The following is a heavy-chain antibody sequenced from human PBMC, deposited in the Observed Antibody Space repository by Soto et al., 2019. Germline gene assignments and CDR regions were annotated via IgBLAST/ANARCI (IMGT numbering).Heavy chain of an antibody. D-gene: IGHD6-19*01. CDR2: INHSGST. CDR3: ASTGYSCGWYLNPP. J-gene: IGHJ5*02. CDR1: GGSFSGYY. Sequence: QVQLQQWGAGLLKPSETLSLTCAVYGGSFSGYYWSWIRQPPGKGLEWIGEINHSGSTNYNPSLKSRVTISVDTSKNQFSLKLSSVTAADTAVYYCASTGYSCGWYLNPPWGQGTLVTVSS. V-gene: IGHV4-34*01.